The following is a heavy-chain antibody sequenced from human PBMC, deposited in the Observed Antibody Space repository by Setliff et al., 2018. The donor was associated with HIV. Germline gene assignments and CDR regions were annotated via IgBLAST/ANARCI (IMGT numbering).Heavy chain of an antibody. J-gene: IGHJ4*01. V-gene: IGHV4-34*01. CDR2: INPSGSA. D-gene: IGHD3-3*01. CDR1: GGSFSGYY. CDR3: ARGGLNDYTLFYDF. Sequence: SETLSLTCAVYGGSFSGYYWSWIRQLPGKGLEWIGEINPSGSANYSPSLKSRVTISVDTSKNEFSLKLGSVTAADTAVYFCARGGLNDYTLFYDFWGQGTLVTVSS.